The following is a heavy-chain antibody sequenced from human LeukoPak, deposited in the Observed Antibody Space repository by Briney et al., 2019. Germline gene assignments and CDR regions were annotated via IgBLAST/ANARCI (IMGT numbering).Heavy chain of an antibody. J-gene: IGHJ4*02. CDR1: GGSISSGSYY. CDR3: ASGSYYFDY. Sequence: PSQTLSLTCTVSGGSISSGSYYWSWIRQPAGKGLEWIGRIYTSGSTNYNPSLKRRVTISVDTSKNQFSLKLSSVTAADTAVYYCASGSYYFDYWGQGTLVTVSS. D-gene: IGHD2-2*03. CDR2: IYTSGST. V-gene: IGHV4-61*02.